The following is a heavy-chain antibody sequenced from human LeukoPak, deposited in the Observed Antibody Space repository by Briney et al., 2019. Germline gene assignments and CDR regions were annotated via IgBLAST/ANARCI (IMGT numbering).Heavy chain of an antibody. CDR1: GGTFSSYA. Sequence: SVKVSCKASGGTFSSYAISWVRQAPGQGLEWMGRIIPILGIANYAQKFQGRVTITADKSTSTAYMELSSLRSEDTAVYYCARDGQSNWFDPWGQGTLVTVSS. V-gene: IGHV1-69*04. CDR2: IIPILGIA. CDR3: ARDGQSNWFDP. J-gene: IGHJ5*02.